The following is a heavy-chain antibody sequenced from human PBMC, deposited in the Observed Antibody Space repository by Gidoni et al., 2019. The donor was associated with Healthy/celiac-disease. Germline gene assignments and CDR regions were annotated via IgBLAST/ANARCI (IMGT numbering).Heavy chain of an antibody. V-gene: IGHV4-34*01. CDR3: ARAGRITMVRGVKGLLDY. Sequence: QVQLQQWGAGLLKPSEPLCLTCAVYGGSFMGYYGSWIRQPPGKGMEWIGEINHCGSTNYNPYLKSRVTILVDTSKNPFSLMLRSVTAADTAVYYWARAGRITMVRGVKGLLDYWGQGTLVTVSS. J-gene: IGHJ4*02. CDR1: GGSFMGYY. D-gene: IGHD3-10*01. CDR2: INHCGST.